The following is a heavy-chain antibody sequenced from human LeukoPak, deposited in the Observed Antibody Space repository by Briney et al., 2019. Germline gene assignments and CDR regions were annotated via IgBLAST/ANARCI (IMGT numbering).Heavy chain of an antibody. CDR1: GGSISSYY. CDR2: IYYSGSA. Sequence: PSETLSLTCTVSGGSISSYYWSWIRQPPGKGLEWIGFIYYSGSANYNPSLRSRVTISVDTSKNQFSLKLSSVTAADTAVYYCARTRYYYNSRSYGAPYYFDYWGQGTLVTVSS. V-gene: IGHV4-59*08. CDR3: ARTRYYYNSRSYGAPYYFDY. D-gene: IGHD3-10*01. J-gene: IGHJ4*02.